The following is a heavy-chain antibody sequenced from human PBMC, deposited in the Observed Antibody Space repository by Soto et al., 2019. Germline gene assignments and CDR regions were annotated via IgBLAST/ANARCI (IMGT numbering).Heavy chain of an antibody. D-gene: IGHD3-3*01. V-gene: IGHV3-7*02. CDR3: ASITYYDFWSGYYHYYFDY. J-gene: IGHJ4*02. Sequence: PGGSLRLSCAASGFTFSSYWMSWVRQGPGKGPEWVANIKQDGSEKYYVDSVKGRFTISVDTSKNQFSLKLSSVTAADTAVYYCASITYYDFWSGYYHYYFDYWGQGTLVTVSS. CDR1: GFTFSSYW. CDR2: IKQDGSEK.